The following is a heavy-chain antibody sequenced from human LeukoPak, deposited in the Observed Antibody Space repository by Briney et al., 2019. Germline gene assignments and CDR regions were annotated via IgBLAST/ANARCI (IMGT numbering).Heavy chain of an antibody. J-gene: IGHJ6*03. CDR2: INTNTGNP. V-gene: IGHV7-4-1*02. Sequence: GASVKVSCKASGYTFTSYAMNWVRQAPGQGLEWMGWINTNTGNPTYAQGFTGRFVFSLDTSVSTAYLQISSLKAEDTAVYYCARDEYSSRRGSYGNYYYYMDVWGKGTTVTVSS. CDR3: ARDEYSSRRGSYGNYYYYMDV. D-gene: IGHD6-6*01. CDR1: GYTFTSYA.